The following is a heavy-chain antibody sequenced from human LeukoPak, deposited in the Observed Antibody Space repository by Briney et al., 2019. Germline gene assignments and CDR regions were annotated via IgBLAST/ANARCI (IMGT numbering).Heavy chain of an antibody. Sequence: SETLSLTCTVSGGSISSYYWSWIRQPAGKGLEWIGYIYYSGSTNYNPSLKSRVTISVDTSKNQFSLKLSSVTAADTAVYYCARENAGGAFDIWGQGTMVTVSS. CDR3: ARENAGGAFDI. CDR1: GGSISSYY. CDR2: IYYSGST. V-gene: IGHV4-59*01. J-gene: IGHJ3*02. D-gene: IGHD1-1*01.